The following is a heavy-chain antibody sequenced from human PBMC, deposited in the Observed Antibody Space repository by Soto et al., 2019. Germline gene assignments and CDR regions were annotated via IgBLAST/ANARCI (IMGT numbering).Heavy chain of an antibody. V-gene: IGHV3-23*01. CDR1: GFTFRSYA. CDR3: ARDYDTLTGYAFDI. Sequence: GGSLRLSCAASGFTFRSYAMSWVRQAPGKGLEWVSAISGSGGSTYYADSVKGRFTISRDNSKNSLYLQMSSLRAEDTALYYCARDYDTLTGYAFDIWGQGTMVTVSS. D-gene: IGHD3-9*01. J-gene: IGHJ3*02. CDR2: ISGSGGST.